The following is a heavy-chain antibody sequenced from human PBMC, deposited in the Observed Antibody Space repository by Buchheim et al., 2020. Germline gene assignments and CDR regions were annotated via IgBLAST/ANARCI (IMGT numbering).Heavy chain of an antibody. J-gene: IGHJ4*02. CDR2: ISGSGAST. V-gene: IGHV3-23*01. CDR1: GFTFSSYA. CDR3: ATRRSVGTNPPDC. Sequence: EVQLLESGGGLVQPGGSLRLSCAVSGFTFSSYAMSWVRQAPGKGLEWVSAISGSGASTYSADSVKGRFTISRDNPKNTLYLQMNSLRAEDTAVYYCATRRSVGTNPPDCWGQGTL. D-gene: IGHD1-26*01.